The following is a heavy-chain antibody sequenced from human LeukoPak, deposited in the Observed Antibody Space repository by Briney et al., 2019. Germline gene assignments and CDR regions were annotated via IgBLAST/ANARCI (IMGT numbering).Heavy chain of an antibody. CDR2: ISSSSSYI. D-gene: IGHD3-10*02. J-gene: IGHJ6*04. V-gene: IGHV3-21*01. CDR1: GFTLSSYS. CDR3: AELGITMIGGV. Sequence: GGSLRLSCAASGFTLSSYSMNWVRQAPGKGLEWVSSISSSSSYIYSADSVKGRFTISRDNAKNSLYLQMNSLRAEDTAVYYCAELGITMIGGVWGKGTTVTISS.